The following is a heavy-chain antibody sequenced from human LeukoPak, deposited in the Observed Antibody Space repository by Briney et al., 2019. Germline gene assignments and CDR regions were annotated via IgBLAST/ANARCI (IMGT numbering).Heavy chain of an antibody. CDR2: ISGSGGST. V-gene: IGHV3-23*01. D-gene: IGHD2-15*01. J-gene: IGHJ4*02. Sequence: GGSLRLSCAASGFTFDGYTMHWVRQVPWKGLEWVSAISGSGGSTYYADSVKGRFTISRDNSKSTLYLQMNSLRAEDTSVYYCAEDQKLQPFHYWGQGTLVTVSS. CDR3: AEDQKLQPFHY. CDR1: GFTFDGYT.